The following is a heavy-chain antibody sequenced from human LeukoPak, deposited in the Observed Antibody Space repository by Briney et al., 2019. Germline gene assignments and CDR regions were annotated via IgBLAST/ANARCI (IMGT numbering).Heavy chain of an antibody. Sequence: SVKVSCKASGFTFTSSAVQWVRQARGQRLEWIGWIVVGSGNTNYAQKFQERVTITRDMSTSTAYMELSSLRSEDTAVYYCAADGAESGATAFDYWGLGTLVTVSS. V-gene: IGHV1-58*01. J-gene: IGHJ4*02. CDR1: GFTFTSSA. D-gene: IGHD1-26*01. CDR3: AADGAESGATAFDY. CDR2: IVVGSGNT.